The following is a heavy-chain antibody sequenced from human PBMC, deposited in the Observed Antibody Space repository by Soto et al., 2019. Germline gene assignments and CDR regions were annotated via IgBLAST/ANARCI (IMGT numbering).Heavy chain of an antibody. CDR3: ARDTGGSYDY. V-gene: IGHV3-72*01. Sequence: EVQLVESGGGLVQPGGSLRLSCAASGFTFSDYYMDWVRQVPGKGLEWIGRTRNKANSYATEYVASVKGRFSISRDDSKDSMYLQMNSLITEDTAVYYCARDTGGSYDYWGQGALVTVSS. CDR2: TRNKANSYAT. J-gene: IGHJ4*02. D-gene: IGHD1-26*01. CDR1: GFTFSDYY.